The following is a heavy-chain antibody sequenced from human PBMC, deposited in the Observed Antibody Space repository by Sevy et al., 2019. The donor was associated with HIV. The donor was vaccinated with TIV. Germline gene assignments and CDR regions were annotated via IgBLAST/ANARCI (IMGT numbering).Heavy chain of an antibody. Sequence: SETLSLTCTVSGGSISSSSYYWGWIRQPPGKGLEWIGSIYYSGSTYYNPSLKSRVTISVDTSKNQFSLKLSSVTAADTAVYYCARQWYDSTGAFDIWAQGTMVTVSS. CDR2: IYYSGST. CDR3: ARQWYDSTGAFDI. CDR1: GGSISSSSYY. J-gene: IGHJ3*02. V-gene: IGHV4-39*01. D-gene: IGHD3-22*01.